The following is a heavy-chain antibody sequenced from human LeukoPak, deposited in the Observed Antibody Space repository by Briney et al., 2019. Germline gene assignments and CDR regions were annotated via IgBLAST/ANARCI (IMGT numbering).Heavy chain of an antibody. D-gene: IGHD3-22*01. CDR3: ARRGSGYVVAFDI. J-gene: IGHJ3*02. CDR1: GYSFNTYR. Sequence: GESLKISCQGSGYSFNTYRIGWVRQMPGKGLEWMGIIYPVDSDTRYSPSFQGHVTMSADTSISTAYLQWSSLKASDTAMYYCARRGSGYVVAFDIWGQGTMVTVYS. V-gene: IGHV5-51*01. CDR2: IYPVDSDT.